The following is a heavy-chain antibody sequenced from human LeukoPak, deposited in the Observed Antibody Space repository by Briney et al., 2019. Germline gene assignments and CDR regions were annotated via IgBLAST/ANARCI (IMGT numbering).Heavy chain of an antibody. D-gene: IGHD2-8*01. CDR3: ARENGCISSPYDY. CDR2: ISNDGSNK. V-gene: IGHV3-30*01. Sequence: PGGSLRLSCAASGFTFSNFALHWVRQAPGKGLECVAVISNDGSNKSYADSVKGRFTISRDNSKNTLYLQMNSLRGEDTAVYFCARENGCISSPYDYWGQGTLVTVSS. CDR1: GFTFSNFA. J-gene: IGHJ4*02.